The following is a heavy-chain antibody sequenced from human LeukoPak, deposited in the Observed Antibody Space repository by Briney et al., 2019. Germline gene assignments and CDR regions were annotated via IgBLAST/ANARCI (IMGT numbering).Heavy chain of an antibody. D-gene: IGHD4-17*01. CDR3: ARRHGDYGFGGFDP. CDR1: GGSFSGYY. CDR2: IYYSGST. J-gene: IGHJ5*02. V-gene: IGHV4-59*08. Sequence: SETLSLTCAVYGGSFSGYYWSWIRQPPGKGLGWIGYIYYSGSTNYNPSLKSRVTISVDTSKNQFSLKLSSVTAADTAVYYCARRHGDYGFGGFDPWGQGTLVTVSS.